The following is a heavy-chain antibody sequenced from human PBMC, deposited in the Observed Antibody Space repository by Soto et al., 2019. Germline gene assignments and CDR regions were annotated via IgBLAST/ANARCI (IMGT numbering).Heavy chain of an antibody. CDR2: IWYDGSNK. V-gene: IGHV3-33*01. CDR1: GLTFSSYG. CDR3: ARDASNYDGSGIFY. D-gene: IGHD3-10*01. J-gene: IGHJ4*02. Sequence: QVQLVESGGGVVQPGRSLRLSCAASGLTFSSYGTHWVRQAPGKGLEWVAVIWYDGSNKYYADSVKGRFTISRDNSKNTLYLQMNSLRAEDTAVYYCARDASNYDGSGIFYWGQGTLVTVSS.